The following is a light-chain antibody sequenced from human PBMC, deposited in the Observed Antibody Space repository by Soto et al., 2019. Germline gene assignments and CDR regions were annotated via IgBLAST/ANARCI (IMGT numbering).Light chain of an antibody. CDR1: RNVGSK. CDR2: GAS. CDR3: QQYDDWPWT. Sequence: EIVMTQSPATLSVSPGERATLSCRASRNVGSKLAWYMQKPGQSPRLLISGASTRAADFPARFSGSGSGTEFILTISSLQSEDFAFYYCQQYDDWPWTFGQETKVEIK. V-gene: IGKV3-15*01. J-gene: IGKJ1*01.